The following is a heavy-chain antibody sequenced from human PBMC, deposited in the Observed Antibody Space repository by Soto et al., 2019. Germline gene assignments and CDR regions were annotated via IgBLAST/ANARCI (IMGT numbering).Heavy chain of an antibody. V-gene: IGHV3-30*18. Sequence: PVGSLRLSCAASGFTFSSHGMHWVRQAPGKGLEWVAGISYDGNNEYYADSVKGRFTISRDNSKNTLHLQMDSLRAEDTAVYYCAKDRYSSSSEVWLGESFFDYWGQGTLVTVSS. J-gene: IGHJ4*02. CDR2: ISYDGNNE. CDR1: GFTFSSHG. D-gene: IGHD6-6*01. CDR3: AKDRYSSSSEVWLGESFFDY.